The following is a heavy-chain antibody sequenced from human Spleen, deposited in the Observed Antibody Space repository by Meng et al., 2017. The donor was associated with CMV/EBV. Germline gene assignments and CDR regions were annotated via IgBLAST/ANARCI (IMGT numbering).Heavy chain of an antibody. J-gene: IGHJ4*02. CDR3: AKDMAGIAAAGTIGETIDY. Sequence: GGSLRLSCAASGFTFDDYTMHWVRQAPGKGLEWVSLISWDGGSTYYADSVKGRFTISRDNSKNSLYLQMNSLRTEDTALYYCAKDMAGIAAAGTIGETIDYWGQGTLVTVSS. V-gene: IGHV3-43*01. D-gene: IGHD6-13*01. CDR2: ISWDGGST. CDR1: GFTFDDYT.